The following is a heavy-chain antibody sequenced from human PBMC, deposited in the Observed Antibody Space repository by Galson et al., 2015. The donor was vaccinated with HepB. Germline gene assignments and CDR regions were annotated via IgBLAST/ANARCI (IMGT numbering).Heavy chain of an antibody. Sequence: SLRLSCAASGFTFNSYHMSWVRQAPGKGLEWVSSISSSSAYIYYADSVKGRFTISRDNAKNSFYLQMNSLRAEDTAVYYCARDTGVYYFDYWGQGTLVTVSS. J-gene: IGHJ4*02. CDR1: GFTFNSYH. D-gene: IGHD7-27*01. CDR2: ISSSSAYI. CDR3: ARDTGVYYFDY. V-gene: IGHV3-21*06.